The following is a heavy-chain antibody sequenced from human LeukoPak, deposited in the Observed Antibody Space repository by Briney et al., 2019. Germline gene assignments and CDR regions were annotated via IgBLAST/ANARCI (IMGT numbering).Heavy chain of an antibody. CDR2: ITNDGSST. V-gene: IGHV3-74*01. Sequence: SGGSLRLSCAASGLTFSSHWMHWVRQAPGKGLVWVSRITNDGSSTTYADSVKGRFTISRDNSKNTLYLQMNSLRAEDTAVYYCARGGSYSGNWFDPWGQGTLVTVSS. CDR3: ARGGSYSGNWFDP. J-gene: IGHJ5*02. D-gene: IGHD1-26*01. CDR1: GLTFSSHW.